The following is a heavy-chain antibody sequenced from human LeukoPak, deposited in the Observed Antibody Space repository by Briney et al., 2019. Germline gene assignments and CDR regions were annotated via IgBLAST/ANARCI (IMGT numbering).Heavy chain of an antibody. V-gene: IGHV3-23*01. CDR3: AKFERVYSGYDYEYFQH. CDR1: GFTFSSYA. Sequence: GGSLRLSCAASGFTFSSYAMSWVRQAPGKGLEWVSAISGSGGSTYYADSVKGRFTISRDNSKNTLYLQMNSLRAEDTAVYYCAKFERVYSGYDYEYFQHWGQGTLVTVSS. D-gene: IGHD5-12*01. J-gene: IGHJ1*01. CDR2: ISGSGGST.